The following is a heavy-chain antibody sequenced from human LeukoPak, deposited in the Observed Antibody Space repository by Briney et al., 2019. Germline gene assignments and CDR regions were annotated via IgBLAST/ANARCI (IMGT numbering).Heavy chain of an antibody. V-gene: IGHV3-9*01. D-gene: IGHD3-22*01. CDR2: ISWNSGSI. CDR3: ARVGYDSSGYLHWFDP. CDR1: GFTFDDYA. Sequence: GGSLRLSCAASGFTFDDYAMHWVRQAPGKGLEWVSGISWNSGSIGYADSVKGRFTISRDNAKNTLYLQMNSLRAEDTAVYYCARVGYDSSGYLHWFDPWGQGTLVTVSS. J-gene: IGHJ5*02.